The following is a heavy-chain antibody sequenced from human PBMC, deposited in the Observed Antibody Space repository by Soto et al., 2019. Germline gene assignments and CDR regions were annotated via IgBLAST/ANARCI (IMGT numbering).Heavy chain of an antibody. CDR3: ARIGYSSSSNEY. CDR1: GFNFRNYC. D-gene: IGHD2-2*03. V-gene: IGHV3-7*01. Sequence: PGGSLRLSCAASGFNFRNYCMTWVRQAPGKGLEWVANIKQDGSVKYYADSVKGRFTISRDNAKNSVYLQMNSLRVEDTAVYYCARIGYSSSSNEYWGQGTLVTVSS. J-gene: IGHJ4*02. CDR2: IKQDGSVK.